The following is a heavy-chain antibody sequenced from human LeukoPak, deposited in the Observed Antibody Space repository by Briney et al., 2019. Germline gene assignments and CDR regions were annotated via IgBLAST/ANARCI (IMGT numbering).Heavy chain of an antibody. V-gene: IGHV4-34*01. CDR1: GGSFSGYY. CDR2: INHSGST. J-gene: IGHJ4*02. CDR3: ARGGVGATVDY. Sequence: PSETLSLTCAVYGGSFSGYYWSWIRQPPGKGLEWIGEINHSGSTNYNPSLKSRVTISVDTSKNQFSLKLSSVTAADTAVYYCARGGVGATVDYWGQGTLVTVSS. D-gene: IGHD1-26*01.